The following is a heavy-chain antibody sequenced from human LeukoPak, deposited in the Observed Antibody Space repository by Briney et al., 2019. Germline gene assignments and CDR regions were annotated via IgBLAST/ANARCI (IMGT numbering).Heavy chain of an antibody. V-gene: IGHV1-18*04. Sequence: SVKVSCKASSFTFTSYGSNWVRQPPGQGLEWMGWISAYSGNTNFAQKFQGRVTMTTDTSTRTVYMELRSLRSDDTAVYYCARDGVEMATYYYYAMDVWGQGTTVTVSS. J-gene: IGHJ6*02. CDR3: ARDGVEMATYYYYAMDV. D-gene: IGHD5-24*01. CDR2: ISAYSGNT. CDR1: SFTFTSYG.